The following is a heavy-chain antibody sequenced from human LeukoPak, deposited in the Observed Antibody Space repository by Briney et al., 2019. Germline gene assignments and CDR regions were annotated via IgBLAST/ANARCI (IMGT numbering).Heavy chain of an antibody. CDR3: ATSLQVVVDY. D-gene: IGHD6-6*01. Sequence: GGSLRLSCAASGFTFSSYAMMWVRQAPGKGLEWVSSIDSTSSFIYYADSLKGRFTVSRDNAKNSLYLQMNSLRAEDTAVYYCATSLQVVVDYWGQGTLVTVSS. J-gene: IGHJ4*02. CDR1: GFTFSSYA. V-gene: IGHV3-21*01. CDR2: IDSTSSFI.